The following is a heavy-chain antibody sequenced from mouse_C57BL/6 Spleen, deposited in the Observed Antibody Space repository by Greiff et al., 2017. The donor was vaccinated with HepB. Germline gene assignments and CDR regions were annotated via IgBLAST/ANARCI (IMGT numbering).Heavy chain of an antibody. CDR1: GFTFSDYY. D-gene: IGHD1-1*01. CDR2: INYDGSST. CDR3: ARGLFPSYYYGSSYGYFDV. V-gene: IGHV5-16*01. Sequence: EVMLVESEGGLVQPGSSMKLSCTASGFTFSDYYMAWVRQVPEKGLEWVANINYDGSSTYYLDSLKSRFIISRDNAKNILYLQMSSLKSEDTATYYCARGLFPSYYYGSSYGYFDVWGTGTTVTVSS. J-gene: IGHJ1*03.